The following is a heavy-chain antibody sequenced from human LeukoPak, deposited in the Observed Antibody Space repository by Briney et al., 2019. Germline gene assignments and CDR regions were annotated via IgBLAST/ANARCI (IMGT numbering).Heavy chain of an antibody. CDR3: TTDPLGYCSSTSCLTDAFDI. D-gene: IGHD2-2*01. V-gene: IGHV3-49*04. J-gene: IGHJ3*02. CDR2: IRSKTYGGTT. CDR1: GFPFGDYA. Sequence: GGSLRLSCIASGFPFGDYAVNWVRQAPGKGLEWVGFIRSKTYGGTTEYAASVKGRFTISRDDSKNTLYLQMNSLKTEDTAVYYCTTDPLGYCSSTSCLTDAFDIWGQGTMVTVSS.